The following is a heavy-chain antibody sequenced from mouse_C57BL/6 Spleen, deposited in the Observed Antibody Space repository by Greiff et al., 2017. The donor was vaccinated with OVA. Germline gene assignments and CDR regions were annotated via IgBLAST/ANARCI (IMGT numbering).Heavy chain of an antibody. CDR1: GYSITSGYY. CDR3: ARERDDYDENAMDY. V-gene: IGHV3-6*01. CDR2: ISYDGSN. D-gene: IGHD2-4*01. J-gene: IGHJ4*01. Sequence: VQLKESGPGLVKPSQSLSLTCSVTGYSITSGYYWNWIRQFPGNKLEWMGYISYDGSNNYNPSLKNRISITRDTSKNQFFLKLNSVTTEDTATYYCARERDDYDENAMDYWGQGTSVTVSS.